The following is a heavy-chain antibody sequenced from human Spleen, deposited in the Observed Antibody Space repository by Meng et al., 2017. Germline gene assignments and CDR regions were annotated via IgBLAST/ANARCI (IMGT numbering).Heavy chain of an antibody. CDR1: GGSFSSYA. Sequence: QVQLVKSGAEVKKPGSSVKVSCKASGGSFSSYAFSWVRQAPGQGLEWMGGIIPMLGTANYAQKFQGRVRITADKSTSTAYMELSSLRSEDTAVYYCARDAHLEEMAMDYWGQGTLVTVSS. V-gene: IGHV1-69*06. CDR2: IIPMLGTA. D-gene: IGHD5-24*01. CDR3: ARDAHLEEMAMDY. J-gene: IGHJ4*02.